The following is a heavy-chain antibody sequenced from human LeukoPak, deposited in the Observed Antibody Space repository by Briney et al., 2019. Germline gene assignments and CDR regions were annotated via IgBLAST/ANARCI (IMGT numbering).Heavy chain of an antibody. V-gene: IGHV6-1*01. CDR2: TYYRSKWYN. CDR1: GDSVSSNSAA. CDR3: AREQHDYGGESPFDY. Sequence: SQTLSLTCAIPGDSVSSNSAAWNWIRQSSSRGLEWLGRTYYRSKWYNDYAVSVKSRITINPDTSKNQFSLQLSSVTPEDTAVYYCAREQHDYGGESPFDYWGQGTLVTVSS. D-gene: IGHD4/OR15-4a*01. J-gene: IGHJ4*02.